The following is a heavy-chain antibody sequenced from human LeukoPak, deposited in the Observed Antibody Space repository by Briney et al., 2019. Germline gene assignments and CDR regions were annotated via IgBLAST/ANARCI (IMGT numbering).Heavy chain of an antibody. J-gene: IGHJ4*02. CDR2: IHRSGST. Sequence: PGGSLRLSCAASGFTVSSNYMSWVRQPPGKGLEWIGEIHRSGSTDYNPSLPSRVTISIDRSKNQIALELSSVTAADTAVYYCAREIVGGFNPGAYWGRGTLVTVSS. D-gene: IGHD1-14*01. V-gene: IGHV4-4*02. CDR3: AREIVGGFNPGAY. CDR1: GFTVSSNY.